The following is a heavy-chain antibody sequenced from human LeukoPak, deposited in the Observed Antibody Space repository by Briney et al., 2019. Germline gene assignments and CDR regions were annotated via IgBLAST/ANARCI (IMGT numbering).Heavy chain of an antibody. Sequence: ASVKVSCKASGYTFTSSDFNWVRQATGQGLEWMGWMNPNSGNTGYAQKFQGRVTMTRDTSISTAYMELSSLRSEDTAVYYCAKDKVLRYDFWSGSLDYWGQGTLVTVSS. V-gene: IGHV1-8*01. CDR1: GYTFTSSD. CDR3: AKDKVLRYDFWSGSLDY. CDR2: MNPNSGNT. J-gene: IGHJ4*02. D-gene: IGHD3-3*01.